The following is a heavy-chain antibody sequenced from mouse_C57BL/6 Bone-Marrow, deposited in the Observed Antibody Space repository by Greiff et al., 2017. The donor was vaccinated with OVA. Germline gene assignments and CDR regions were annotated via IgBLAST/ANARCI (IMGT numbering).Heavy chain of an antibody. CDR3: ARKTSGSRTRLYY. J-gene: IGHJ2*01. CDR1: GYTFTSYW. V-gene: IGHV1-64*01. CDR2: IHPNRGST. D-gene: IGHD1-1*01. Sequence: QVQLQQPGAELVKPGASVKLSCKASGYTFTSYWMHWVKQRPGQGLEWIGMIHPNRGSTNYNEKFKSKATLTVDKSSSTAYMQLSSLTSEDSAVDYCARKTSGSRTRLYYWGKGTTLTVSS.